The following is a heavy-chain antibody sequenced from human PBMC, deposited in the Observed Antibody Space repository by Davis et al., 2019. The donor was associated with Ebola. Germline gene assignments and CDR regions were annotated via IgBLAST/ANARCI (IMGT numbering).Heavy chain of an antibody. V-gene: IGHV1-8*01. J-gene: IGHJ4*02. CDR3: ARGGVAYSDLDY. Sequence: APSVTVSCKASGYTFTVYDINWVRQATGQGLEWMGWMNPNSGNTGYAQKFQGRVTMTRENSMSTAYMELRSLRSEDTAVYFCARGGVAYSDLDYWGQGTLVAVSS. CDR2: MNPNSGNT. D-gene: IGHD2-21*01. CDR1: GYTFTVYD.